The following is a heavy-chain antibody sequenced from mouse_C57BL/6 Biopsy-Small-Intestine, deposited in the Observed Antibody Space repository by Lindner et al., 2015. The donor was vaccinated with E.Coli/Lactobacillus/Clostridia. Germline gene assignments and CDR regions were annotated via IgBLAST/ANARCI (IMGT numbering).Heavy chain of an antibody. V-gene: IGHV1-72*04. J-gene: IGHJ4*01. CDR3: ARGYDYDSSGGLRRFDP. Sequence: SVKVSCKASGYTFTAYYKHWVRQAPGQGLEWMGWISPHSGGTKYAQKFQGRVTMTRDTSISTAYMELSRLRSDDTAVYYCARGYDYDSSGGLRRFDPWGQGTLVTVSS. CDR1: GYTFTAYY. CDR2: ISPHSGGT. D-gene: IGHD1-1*01.